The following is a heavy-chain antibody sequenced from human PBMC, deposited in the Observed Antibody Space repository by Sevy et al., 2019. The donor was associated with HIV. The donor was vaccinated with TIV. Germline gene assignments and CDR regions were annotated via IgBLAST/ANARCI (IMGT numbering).Heavy chain of an antibody. CDR2: IRYDGSNK. D-gene: IGHD3-9*01. CDR1: GFTFSSYV. J-gene: IGHJ4*02. Sequence: GESLKISCAASGFTFSSYVMTWVRQAPGKGLEWVAFIRYDGSNKYYADSVKGRFTISRDNSKNTLYLQMNSLRAEDTAVYYCAKEGRELRYFDWSTDYWGQGTLVTVSS. CDR3: AKEGRELRYFDWSTDY. V-gene: IGHV3-30*02.